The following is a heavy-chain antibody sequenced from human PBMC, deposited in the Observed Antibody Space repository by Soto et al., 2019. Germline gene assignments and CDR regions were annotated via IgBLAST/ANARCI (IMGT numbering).Heavy chain of an antibody. J-gene: IGHJ3*02. D-gene: IGHD3-16*02. Sequence: ASVKVSCKASGYTFTSYDINWVRQATGQGLEWMGWMNPNSGNTGYAQKFQGRVTMTRNTSISTAYMELSSLRSEDTAVYYCARPYYDYVWGSYRPDAFDIWGQGTMATVSS. CDR2: MNPNSGNT. CDR1: GYTFTSYD. CDR3: ARPYYDYVWGSYRPDAFDI. V-gene: IGHV1-8*01.